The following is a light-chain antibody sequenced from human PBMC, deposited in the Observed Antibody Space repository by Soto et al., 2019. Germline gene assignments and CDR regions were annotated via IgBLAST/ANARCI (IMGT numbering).Light chain of an antibody. Sequence: AIQMTQSPSSLSASVGDRVTITCRASQAIRNDLGWYQQKPGKAPNLLIFGASNLQVGVPVRFSASGSGTNFTLSISNLQPEDFASYYCLQDYNYPWTFGQGTKVDI. V-gene: IGKV1-6*01. CDR1: QAIRND. CDR2: GAS. CDR3: LQDYNYPWT. J-gene: IGKJ1*01.